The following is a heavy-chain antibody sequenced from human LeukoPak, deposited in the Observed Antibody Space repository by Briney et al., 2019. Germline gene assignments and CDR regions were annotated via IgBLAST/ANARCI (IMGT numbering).Heavy chain of an antibody. CDR2: INPSGGGT. CDR1: GYTFTSYG. CDR3: ARDNPDCSGGSCYPRYYFDY. V-gene: IGHV1-18*01. J-gene: IGHJ4*02. Sequence: ASVKVSCKASGYTFTSYGISRVRQAPGQGLEWMGIINPSGGGTNYAQKLQGRVTMTTDTSTSTAYMELRSLRSDDTAVYYCARDNPDCSGGSCYPRYYFDYWGQGTLVTVSS. D-gene: IGHD2-15*01.